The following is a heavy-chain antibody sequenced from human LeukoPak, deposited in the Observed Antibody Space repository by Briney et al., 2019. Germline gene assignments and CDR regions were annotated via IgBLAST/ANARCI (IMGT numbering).Heavy chain of an antibody. CDR1: GFTFSNAW. CDR3: TTDRLAAADYYFDY. J-gene: IGHJ4*02. CDR2: IKSKTDGGTT. Sequence: GGSLRLSCAASGFTFSNAWMSWVRQAPGKGLEWVGRIKSKTDGGTTDYAAPVKGRFTISRDDSKNTLYLQMNSLKTEDTAVYYSTTDRLAAADYYFDYWGQGTLVTVSS. V-gene: IGHV3-15*01. D-gene: IGHD6-13*01.